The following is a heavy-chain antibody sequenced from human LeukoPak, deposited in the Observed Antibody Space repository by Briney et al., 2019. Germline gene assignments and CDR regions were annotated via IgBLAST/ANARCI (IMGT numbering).Heavy chain of an antibody. J-gene: IGHJ6*03. CDR2: IYTSGST. D-gene: IGHD1-1*01. CDR1: SGSISSYY. V-gene: IGHV4-4*07. CDR3: ARDWNHYCYYYMDV. Sequence: SETLSLTCTVSSGSISSYYWSWFRQPAGKGLELIGRIYTSGSTNYNPSLKSRVTMSVDTSKNQFSLKLSSVTAADTAVYYCARDWNHYCYYYMDVWGKGTTVTVSS.